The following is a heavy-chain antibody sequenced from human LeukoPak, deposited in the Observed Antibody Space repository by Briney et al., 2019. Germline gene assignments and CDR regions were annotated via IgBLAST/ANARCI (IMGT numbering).Heavy chain of an antibody. J-gene: IGHJ3*02. V-gene: IGHV4-4*07. D-gene: IGHD6-13*01. CDR3: ARQSSSWYGPGVAFDI. Sequence: PSETLSLTCTVSGGSISSYYWSWIRQPAGKGLEWIGRIYTSGSTNYNPSLKSRVTMSVDTSKNQFSLKLSSVTAADTAVYYCARQSSSWYGPGVAFDIWGQGTMVTVSS. CDR1: GGSISSYY. CDR2: IYTSGST.